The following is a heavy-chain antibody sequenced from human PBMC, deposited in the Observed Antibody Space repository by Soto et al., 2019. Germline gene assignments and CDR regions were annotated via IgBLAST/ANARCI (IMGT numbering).Heavy chain of an antibody. Sequence: EVQLVESGGGLVKPGGSLSLSCPASGLTFSNAWMSWVRQAPGKGLEWVGRIKSKNDGGTTYYAAPVKGRFTSSIDESKINQYLKMNSLKTEYTAVYYCTTFQLWYYYDSSFEYFGRGTLVTVTS. V-gene: IGHV3-15*01. CDR3: TTFQLWYYYDSSFEY. CDR1: GLTFSNAW. CDR2: IKSKNDGGTT. J-gene: IGHJ4*02. D-gene: IGHD3-22*01.